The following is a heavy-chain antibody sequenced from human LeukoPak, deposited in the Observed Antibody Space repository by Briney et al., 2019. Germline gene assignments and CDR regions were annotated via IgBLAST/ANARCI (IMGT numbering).Heavy chain of an antibody. CDR1: GFTFSDYG. CDR3: AKDPSTVTTGVFDI. V-gene: IGHV3-30*02. CDR2: IWSDGSNK. J-gene: IGHJ3*02. Sequence: GGSLRLSCAASGFTFSDYGIHWVRQAPGKGLEWVAVIWSDGSNKYYADSVKGRFIMSRDNSKNTLYLQMNSLRAEDTAVYYCAKDPSTVTTGVFDIWGQGTMVSVSS. D-gene: IGHD4-17*01.